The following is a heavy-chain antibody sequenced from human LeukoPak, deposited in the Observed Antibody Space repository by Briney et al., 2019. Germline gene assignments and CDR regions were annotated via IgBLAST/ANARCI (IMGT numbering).Heavy chain of an antibody. CDR1: GGSISSYY. D-gene: IGHD3-9*01. CDR3: AREGRSYDILTGYYACWFDP. J-gene: IGHJ5*02. CDR2: IYTSGST. Sequence: PSETLSLTCTVSGGSISSYYWSWIRQPAGKGLEWIGRIYTSGSTNYIPSLKSRVTMSADTSKNQFSLKLSSVTAADTAVYYCAREGRSYDILTGYYACWFDPWGQGTLVTVSS. V-gene: IGHV4-4*07.